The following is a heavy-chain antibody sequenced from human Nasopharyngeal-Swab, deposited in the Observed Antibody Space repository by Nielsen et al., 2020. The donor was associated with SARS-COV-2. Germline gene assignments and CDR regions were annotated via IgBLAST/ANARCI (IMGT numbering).Heavy chain of an antibody. CDR2: IIPIFGTA. D-gene: IGHD3/OR15-3a*01. CDR3: ARVEDWMDYFDY. V-gene: IGHV1-69*06. J-gene: IGHJ4*02. Sequence: KVSCKASGGTFSSYAISWVRQAPGQGLEWMGGIIPIFGTANYAQKFQGRVTITADKSTSTAYMELSSLRSEDTAVYYCARVEDWMDYFDYWGQGTLVTVSS. CDR1: GGTFSSYA.